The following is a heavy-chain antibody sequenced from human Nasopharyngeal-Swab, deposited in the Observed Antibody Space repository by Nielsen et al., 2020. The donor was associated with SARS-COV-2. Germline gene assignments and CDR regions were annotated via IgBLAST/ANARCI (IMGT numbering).Heavy chain of an antibody. V-gene: IGHV4-31*02. D-gene: IGHD5-18*01. CDR2: IYYSGST. Sequence: WIRQPPGKGLEWIGYIYYSGSTYYNPSLKSRVTISVDTSKNQFPLKLSSVTAADTAVYYCARGGGYSYGTWVWFDPWGQGTLVTVSS. J-gene: IGHJ5*02. CDR3: ARGGGYSYGTWVWFDP.